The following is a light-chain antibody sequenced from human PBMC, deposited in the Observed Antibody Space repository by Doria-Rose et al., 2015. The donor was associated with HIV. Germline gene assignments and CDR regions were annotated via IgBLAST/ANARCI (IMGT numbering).Light chain of an antibody. J-gene: IGKJ3*01. CDR1: QSLLYTSNNY. V-gene: IGKV4-1*01. CDR3: QQYYDTPS. CDR2: WAS. Sequence: DIRMTQSPESLGMSLGERATLNCKSNQSLLYTSNNYIAWYQQKPRQPPKLLIYWASTRQSGVPARFSGSGSGTDFTLTISSLEAEDVAVYYCQQYYDTPSFGPGTTVDIK.